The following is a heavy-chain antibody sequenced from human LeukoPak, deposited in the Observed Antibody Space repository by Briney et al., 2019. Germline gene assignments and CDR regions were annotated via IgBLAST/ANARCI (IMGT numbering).Heavy chain of an antibody. D-gene: IGHD3-9*01. V-gene: IGHV3-64D*09. CDR3: VKARRYFDWLLLPTYFDY. J-gene: IGHJ4*02. CDR2: ISSNGGST. CDR1: GFTFSSYA. Sequence: GGSLRLSCSASGFTFSSYAMHWVRQAPGKGLEYVSAISSNGGSTYYADSVKGRFTISRDNSKNTLYLQMSSLRAEDTAVYYCVKARRYFDWLLLPTYFDYWGQGTLVTVSS.